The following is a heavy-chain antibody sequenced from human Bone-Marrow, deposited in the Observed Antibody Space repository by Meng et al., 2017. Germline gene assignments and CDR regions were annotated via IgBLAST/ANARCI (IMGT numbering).Heavy chain of an antibody. D-gene: IGHD1-14*01. Sequence: QVLLQESGPGRVKPSGTLSITCAVSGGSISSRNGWSWVRQTPGKGLEWIGKIYHSGITIYNPSLKSRVTMSVDNSKNQFSLKLNSMAAADTAVYYCARDPTGGEDHQRVWGQGTLVTVSS. V-gene: IGHV4-4*02. CDR1: GGSISSRNG. J-gene: IGHJ4*02. CDR3: ARDPTGGEDHQRV. CDR2: IYHSGIT.